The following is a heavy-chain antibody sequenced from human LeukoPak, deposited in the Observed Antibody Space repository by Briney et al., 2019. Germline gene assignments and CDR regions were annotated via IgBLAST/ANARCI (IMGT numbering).Heavy chain of an antibody. CDR3: ARDLGAVAGTKDPHFDY. J-gene: IGHJ4*02. CDR2: TYYRSKWYN. D-gene: IGHD6-19*01. CDR1: GDSVSSNSAA. Sequence: SQTLSLTCAISGDSVSSNSAAWNWIRQSPSRGLEWLGRTYYRSKWYNDYAVSVKSRITINPDTSKNQFSLQLNSVTPEDTAVYYCARDLGAVAGTKDPHFDYWGQGTLVTVSS. V-gene: IGHV6-1*01.